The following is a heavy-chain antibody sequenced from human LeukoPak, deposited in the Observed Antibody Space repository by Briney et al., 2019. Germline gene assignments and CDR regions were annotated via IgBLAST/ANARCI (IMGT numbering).Heavy chain of an antibody. J-gene: IGHJ4*02. D-gene: IGHD1-26*01. CDR2: IKQDGSEK. CDR1: GFTFSRYW. Sequence: GGSLRLSCAASGFTFSRYWMSWVRQAPGKGLEWVANIKQDGSEKYYVDSVKGRFTISRDNAKNSLYLQMNSLRAEDTAVYHCARFRGSYFVYWGQGTLVTVSS. CDR3: ARFRGSYFVY. V-gene: IGHV3-7*04.